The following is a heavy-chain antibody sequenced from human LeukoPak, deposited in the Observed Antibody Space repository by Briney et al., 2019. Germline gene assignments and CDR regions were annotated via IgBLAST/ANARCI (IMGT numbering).Heavy chain of an antibody. CDR1: GGSISSYY. CDR3: ARVLRGGYCSGGSCSRQFGGYYYSMDV. V-gene: IGHV4-4*07. Sequence: PSETLSLTCTVSGGSISSYYWSWIRQPAGKGLEWIGRIYTSGSTNYNPSLKSRVTISVDTSKNQFSLKLSSVTAADTAVYYCARVLRGGYCSGGSCSRQFGGYYYSMDVWGKGTTVTVSS. CDR2: IYTSGST. D-gene: IGHD2-15*01. J-gene: IGHJ6*03.